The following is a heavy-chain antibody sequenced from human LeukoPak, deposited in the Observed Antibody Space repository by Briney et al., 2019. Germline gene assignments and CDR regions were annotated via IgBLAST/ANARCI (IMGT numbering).Heavy chain of an antibody. CDR1: GGSISSYY. CDR3: ARAETYSSSWYSPGGYFDY. Sequence: SETLSLTCTVSGGSISSYYWSWIRQPPGKGLEWIGYIYHSGSTYYNPSLKSRVTISVDRSKNQFSLKLSSVTAADTAVYYCARAETYSSSWYSPGGYFDYWGQGTLVTVSS. CDR2: IYHSGST. J-gene: IGHJ4*02. V-gene: IGHV4-59*12. D-gene: IGHD6-13*01.